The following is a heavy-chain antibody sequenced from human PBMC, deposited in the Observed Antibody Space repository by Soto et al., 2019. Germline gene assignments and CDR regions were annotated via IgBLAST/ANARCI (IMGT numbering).Heavy chain of an antibody. V-gene: IGHV4-61*01. J-gene: IGHJ4*02. CDR2: IYYSGST. CDR1: GGSVSSGSYY. Sequence: QVQLQESGPGLVKPSETLSLTCTVSGGSVSSGSYYWSWIRQPPGKGLEWIGYIYYSGSTNYNPSLKSRVTISVDTSKIQFSLKLNSVTAADTAVYYCASYSSGWYDVSYWGQGTLVTVSS. CDR3: ASYSSGWYDVSY. D-gene: IGHD6-19*01.